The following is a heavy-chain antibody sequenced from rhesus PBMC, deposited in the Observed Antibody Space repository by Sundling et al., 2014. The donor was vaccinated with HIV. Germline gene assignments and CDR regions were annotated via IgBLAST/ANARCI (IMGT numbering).Heavy chain of an antibody. CDR3: ARDRFQGLDS. CDR2: ISGSIGNT. V-gene: IGHV4-173*01. J-gene: IGHJ6*01. CDR1: GGSISTNY. Sequence: QLQLQESGPGLVKPSETLSLTCAVSGGSISTNYWSWIRQPPGKGLEWIGRISGSIGNTDYNPSLKNRVTISPDTSKNQISLKLTSLTAADTAVYYCARDRFQGLDSWGQGVVVTVSS.